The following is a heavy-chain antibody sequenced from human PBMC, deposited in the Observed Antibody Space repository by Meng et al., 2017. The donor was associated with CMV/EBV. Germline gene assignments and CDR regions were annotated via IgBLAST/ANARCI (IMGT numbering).Heavy chain of an antibody. CDR1: GFTFGSYW. CDR3: ARMFNYGFSRGGMDV. D-gene: IGHD3-3*01. V-gene: IGHV3-74*01. CDR2: IHSDGVRE. J-gene: IGHJ6*04. Sequence: GESLKISCGGSGFTFGSYWMHWVRQAPGKGLVWISRIHSDGVRENYAGSVVGRFTISRDNAKNTVSLQMNSLRPEDTTVYYCARMFNYGFSRGGMDVWGEGTTVTVSS.